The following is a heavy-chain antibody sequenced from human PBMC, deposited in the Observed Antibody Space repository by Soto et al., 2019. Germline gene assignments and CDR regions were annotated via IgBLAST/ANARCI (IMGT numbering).Heavy chain of an antibody. CDR2: IYWDDDK. V-gene: IGHV2-5*02. J-gene: IGHJ4*02. D-gene: IGHD6-19*01. Sequence: QITLKESGPTLVKPTQTLTLTCTFSGFSFSTTGVGVGWIRQPAGKALEWLALIYWDDDKRYSPSLKSRLTITKDTSKNQVVLTMTNMDPVDTATYYCAHRQAQGIGLAGTFDSWGQGTLVTVSS. CDR1: GFSFSTTGVG. CDR3: AHRQAQGIGLAGTFDS.